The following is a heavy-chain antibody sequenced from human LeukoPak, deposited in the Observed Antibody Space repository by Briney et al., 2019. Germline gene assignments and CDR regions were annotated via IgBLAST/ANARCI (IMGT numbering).Heavy chain of an antibody. Sequence: SETLSLTCAVYGGSFSGYYWSWIRQPPGKGLEWIGYISYSGTTNYNPSLKSRVTISVDTSKNQFSLRLSSVTAADTAVYYCARDMGESGTYYGDAFDIWGQGTMVTVSS. CDR2: ISYSGTT. J-gene: IGHJ3*02. CDR1: GGSFSGYY. V-gene: IGHV4-59*01. CDR3: ARDMGESGTYYGDAFDI. D-gene: IGHD1-26*01.